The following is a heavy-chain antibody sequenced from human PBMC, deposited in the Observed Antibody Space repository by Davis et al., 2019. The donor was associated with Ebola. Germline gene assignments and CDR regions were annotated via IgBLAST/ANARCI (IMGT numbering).Heavy chain of an antibody. V-gene: IGHV3-7*01. Sequence: GESLKISCAASGLTFSSYWMSWVRQAPGKGLEWVANIKQDGSEKYYVDSVKGRFTISRDNAKNSLYLQMNSLRAEDTAVYYCARRNWFDPWGQGTLVTVSS. CDR1: GLTFSSYW. CDR3: ARRNWFDP. J-gene: IGHJ5*02. CDR2: IKQDGSEK.